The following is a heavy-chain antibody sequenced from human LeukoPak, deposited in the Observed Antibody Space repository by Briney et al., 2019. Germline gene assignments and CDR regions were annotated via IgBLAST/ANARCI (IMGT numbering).Heavy chain of an antibody. J-gene: IGHJ4*02. CDR1: GFTFSSYS. D-gene: IGHD4-23*01. V-gene: IGHV3-21*04. Sequence: GGSLRLSCAASGFTFSSYSMNWVRQAPGKGLEWVSSISTTGSYIYYADSVKGRFTISRDNAKNSLYLQMNSLRAEDTAVYYCARESGGRGNSVDYWGQGTLVTVSS. CDR3: ARESGGRGNSVDY. CDR2: ISTTGSYI.